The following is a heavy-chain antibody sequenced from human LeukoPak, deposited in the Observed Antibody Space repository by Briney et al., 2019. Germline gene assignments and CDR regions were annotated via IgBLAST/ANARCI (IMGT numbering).Heavy chain of an antibody. J-gene: IGHJ4*02. CDR3: ATVTRDCSRASCYNY. D-gene: IGHD2-2*02. Sequence: ASVKVSCKASGYTFTSYDINWVRQATGQGLEWMGWMKPNSGHTGYAQKFQGRITMTRNTPISTAYMELSSLGSEDTAVYYFATVTRDCSRASCYNYWGQGTLVTVSS. V-gene: IGHV1-8*01. CDR2: MKPNSGHT. CDR1: GYTFTSYD.